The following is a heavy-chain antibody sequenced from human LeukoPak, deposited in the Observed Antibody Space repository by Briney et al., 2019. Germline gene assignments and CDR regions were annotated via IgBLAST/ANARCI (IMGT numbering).Heavy chain of an antibody. J-gene: IGHJ4*02. CDR1: GFTFRNYG. D-gene: IGHD2-15*01. CDR3: VKTGSGSFGDY. CDR2: IRYDESHK. Sequence: GGSLRLSCAASGFTFRNYGMHWVRQATGKGLEWVAFIRYDESHKYYVDSVKGRFTISRDNSMNTMYLQMNSLRPDDTAVYYCVKTGSGSFGDYWGQGTLVTISS. V-gene: IGHV3-30*02.